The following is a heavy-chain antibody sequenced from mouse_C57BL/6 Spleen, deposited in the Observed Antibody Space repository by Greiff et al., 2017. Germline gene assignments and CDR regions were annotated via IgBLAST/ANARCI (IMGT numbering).Heavy chain of an antibody. CDR3: ARAHYGSRYAMDA. Sequence: QVQLKQSGAELVMPGASVKLSCKASGYTFTSYWMHWVKQRPGQGLEWIGEIDPSDSYTNYNQKFKGKSTLTVDKSSSTAYMQRSSLTSEDSAVYYCARAHYGSRYAMDAWGQGTSVTVSS. CDR2: IDPSDSYT. D-gene: IGHD1-1*01. CDR1: GYTFTSYW. V-gene: IGHV1-69*01. J-gene: IGHJ4*01.